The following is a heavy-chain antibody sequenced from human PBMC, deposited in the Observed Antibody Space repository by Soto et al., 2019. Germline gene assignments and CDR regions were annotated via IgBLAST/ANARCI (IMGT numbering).Heavy chain of an antibody. V-gene: IGHV3-21*01. D-gene: IGHD2-2*01. CDR2: ISSSSSYI. CDR1: GFTFSSYS. Sequence: EVQLVESGGGLVKPGGSLRLSCAASGFTFSSYSMNWVRQAPGKGLEWVSSISSSSSYIYYADSVKGRFTISRDNAKNSLYLQMNSLRAEDTAVYYCARAPRRVPDPYYMAVWGKGTTVTVSS. J-gene: IGHJ6*03. CDR3: ARAPRRVPDPYYMAV.